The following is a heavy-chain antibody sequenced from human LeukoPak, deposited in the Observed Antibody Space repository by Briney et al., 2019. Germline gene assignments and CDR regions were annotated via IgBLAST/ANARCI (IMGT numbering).Heavy chain of an antibody. V-gene: IGHV4-34*01. D-gene: IGHD2-2*01. Sequence: PSETLSLTCAVYGXSFSGYYWSWIRQPPGKGLEWIGEINHSGSTNYNPSLKSRVTISVDTSKNQFSLKLSSVTAADTAVYYCARRCSSTSCYAGSFDYWGQGTLVTVSS. CDR1: GXSFSGYY. CDR3: ARRCSSTSCYAGSFDY. J-gene: IGHJ4*02. CDR2: INHSGST.